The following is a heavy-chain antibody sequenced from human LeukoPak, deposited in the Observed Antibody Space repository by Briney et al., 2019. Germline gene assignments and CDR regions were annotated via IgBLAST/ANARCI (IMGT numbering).Heavy chain of an antibody. CDR2: INSDGSST. CDR1: GFTFSNYW. V-gene: IGHV3-74*01. D-gene: IGHD5-18*01. Sequence: GGSLRLSCAASGFTFSNYWMHWVRQAPGKGLVWVSRINSDGSSTSYADSVKGRFTISRDNAKNTLYLQMNSLRAEDTAVYYCARATAMVTYYYYGMDVWGQGTTVTVSS. J-gene: IGHJ6*02. CDR3: ARATAMVTYYYYGMDV.